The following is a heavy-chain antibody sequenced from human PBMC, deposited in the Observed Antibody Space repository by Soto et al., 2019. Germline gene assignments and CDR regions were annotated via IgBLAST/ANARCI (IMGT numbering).Heavy chain of an antibody. D-gene: IGHD3-22*01. V-gene: IGHV1-69*10. CDR2: IIPILGTA. Sequence: SVKVSCKASGGTFSSDAISWVRQAPGQGLEWMGGIIPILGTANYAQKFQGRVTITADKSTSTAYMELSSLRSEDTAVYYCARHSPYYYASSGYYPFIVSYHGMDVWGQGTTVTVSS. CDR3: ARHSPYYYASSGYYPFIVSYHGMDV. CDR1: GGTFSSDA. J-gene: IGHJ6*02.